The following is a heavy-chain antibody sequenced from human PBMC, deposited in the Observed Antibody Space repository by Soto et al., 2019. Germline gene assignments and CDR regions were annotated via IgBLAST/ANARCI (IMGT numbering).Heavy chain of an antibody. V-gene: IGHV1-2*02. J-gene: IGHJ5*02. CDR2: INPKSDDT. CDR3: ARKHSLDYIRWGLDP. CDR1: GYPFSDNQ. Sequence: ASVKVSCKASGYPFSDNQIHWLRRAPGQGLEWMGRINPKSDDTNYAQKFQGRVTMTRDTSIDTAYLELTGLTSDDTATYYCARKHSLDYIRWGLDPWGQRTLVTVPS. D-gene: IGHD2-21*01.